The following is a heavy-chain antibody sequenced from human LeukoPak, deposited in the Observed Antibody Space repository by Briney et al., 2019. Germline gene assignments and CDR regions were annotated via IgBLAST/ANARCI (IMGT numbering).Heavy chain of an antibody. V-gene: IGHV3-30-3*01. D-gene: IGHD2-2*02. J-gene: IGHJ5*02. CDR2: ISYDGSNK. CDR3: ARDKARTSVVVPAAIYP. CDR1: GFTFSSYA. Sequence: PGRSLRLSCAASGFTFSSYAMHWVRQAPGKGLEGVAVISYDGSNKYYADSVKGRFTISRDNSKNTLYLQMNSLRAEDTAVYYCARDKARTSVVVPAAIYPWGQGTLVTVSS.